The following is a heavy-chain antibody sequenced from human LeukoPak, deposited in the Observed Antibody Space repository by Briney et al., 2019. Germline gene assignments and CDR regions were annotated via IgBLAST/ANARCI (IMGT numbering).Heavy chain of an antibody. CDR3: ARGHRDRDYYGSGSYYIGY. Sequence: SETLSLTCTVSGGSISSCYWSWIRQPPGKGLEWIGYIYYSGSTNYNPSLNSRVTISVDTSKNQFSLKLSSVTAADTAVYYCARGHRDRDYYGSGSYYIGYWGQGTLVTVSS. V-gene: IGHV4-59*01. J-gene: IGHJ4*02. CDR2: IYYSGST. D-gene: IGHD3-10*01. CDR1: GGSISSCY.